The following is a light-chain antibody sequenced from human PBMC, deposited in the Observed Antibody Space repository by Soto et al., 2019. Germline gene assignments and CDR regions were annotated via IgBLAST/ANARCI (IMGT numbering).Light chain of an antibody. J-gene: IGLJ2*01. Sequence: QSVLTQPPSVSGAPGQTITISCTGSSANIGAGYDVHWYQQFPGTAPKLLIHGNNDRPSGVSDRFSASKSGTSASLAITGRQAEDEADYYCQSYDSSLRVYVVFGGGTKVTVL. V-gene: IGLV1-40*01. CDR1: SANIGAGYD. CDR3: QSYDSSLRVYVV. CDR2: GNN.